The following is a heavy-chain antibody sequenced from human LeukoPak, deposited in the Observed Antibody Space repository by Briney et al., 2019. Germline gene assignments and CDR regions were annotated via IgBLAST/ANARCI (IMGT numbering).Heavy chain of an antibody. CDR2: IKQDGSEK. CDR1: GFTFSNYW. CDR3: ARENYGTLDY. D-gene: IGHD1-7*01. J-gene: IGHJ4*02. Sequence: PGGSLRLSCAASGFTFSNYWMTWVRQAPGMGLEWVVNIKQDGSEKNYVGSVKGRFTISRDNAKNSVYLQMNSLRADDTAVYYCARENYGTLDYWGQGTLVTVSS. V-gene: IGHV3-7*01.